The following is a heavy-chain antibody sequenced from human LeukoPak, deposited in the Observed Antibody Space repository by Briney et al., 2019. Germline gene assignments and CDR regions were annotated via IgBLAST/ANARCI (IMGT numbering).Heavy chain of an antibody. CDR3: ARVNSSFGRGWYFDF. Sequence: PGGSLRLSCAASGFTLSSNYMNWVRQAPGKGLEWVSVMYSCGSTYYTDSVKGRFTISRGNSKNMVYLQMNSLRAEDTAVYYCARVNSSFGRGWYFDFWGQGTLVTVSS. V-gene: IGHV3-66*01. J-gene: IGHJ4*02. CDR2: MYSCGST. CDR1: GFTLSSNY. D-gene: IGHD6-19*01.